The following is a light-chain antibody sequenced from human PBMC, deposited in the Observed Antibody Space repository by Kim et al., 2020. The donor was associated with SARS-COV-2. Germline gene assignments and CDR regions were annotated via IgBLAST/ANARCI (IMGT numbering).Light chain of an antibody. J-gene: IGLJ2*01. CDR1: NRDIGGYNL. CDR3: CSYAGSSTLV. V-gene: IGLV2-23*02. Sequence: GQTITRYCPGTNRDIGGYNLVHWYQQHPGKTPKLMIYEVSKRPSGVSNRFSGSKSGNTASLTISGLQAEDEADYYCCSYAGSSTLVFGGGTQLTVL. CDR2: EVS.